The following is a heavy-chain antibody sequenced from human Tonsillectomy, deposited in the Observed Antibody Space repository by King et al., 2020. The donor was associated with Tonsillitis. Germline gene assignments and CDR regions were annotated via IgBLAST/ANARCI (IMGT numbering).Heavy chain of an antibody. CDR3: ARDRRMDAFDV. Sequence: VQLVESGGGLVQPGGSLRLSCAASGFTFRNFWMHWVRQAPGKGLLWVSRINNDGSNTTYADSVKGRFTISRDNARNTLYLQMNSLRAEDTAVYFCARDRRMDAFDVWGQGAMVIVSS. CDR1: GFTFRNFW. V-gene: IGHV3-74*01. J-gene: IGHJ3*01. D-gene: IGHD2-15*01. CDR2: INNDGSNT.